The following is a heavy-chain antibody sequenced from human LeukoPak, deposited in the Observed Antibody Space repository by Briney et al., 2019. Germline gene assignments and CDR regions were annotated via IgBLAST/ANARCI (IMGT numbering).Heavy chain of an antibody. V-gene: IGHV3-30-3*01. Sequence: PGGSLRLSCAASGFTFSSYDMHWVRDAPGEVLEWVAVISYDGSNKYYADSVEGRFIISRDNSKNTLYLQMNSLRAEDTAVYYCARDPRATVAPRFDPWGQGTLVTVSS. J-gene: IGHJ5*02. CDR3: ARDPRATVAPRFDP. CDR1: GFTFSSYD. CDR2: ISYDGSNK. D-gene: IGHD4-23*01.